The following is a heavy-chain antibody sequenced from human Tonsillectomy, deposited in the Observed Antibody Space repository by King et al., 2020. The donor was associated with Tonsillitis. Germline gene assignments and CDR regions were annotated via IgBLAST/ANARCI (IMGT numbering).Heavy chain of an antibody. J-gene: IGHJ3*02. CDR1: GFTFSSYG. Sequence: VQLVESGGGVVQPGRSLRLSGAASGFTFSSYGMHWVRQAPGKGLEWVAVISNDGSNKYYADSVKGRFTISSDNSRNTLYLQMNSLRAEGTAVDYSAKPACGGDYRDAFDIWGQGTMVTVSS. D-gene: IGHD2-21*02. V-gene: IGHV3-30*18. CDR2: ISNDGSNK. CDR3: AKPACGGDYRDAFDI.